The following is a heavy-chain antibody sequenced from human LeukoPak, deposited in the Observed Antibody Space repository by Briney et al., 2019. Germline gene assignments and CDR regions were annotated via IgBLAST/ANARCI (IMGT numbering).Heavy chain of an antibody. CDR1: DDSITMYY. CDR3: ARGRVSSSTWYSTYYYFFYMDF. CDR2: VDHTGST. D-gene: IGHD4-11*01. J-gene: IGHJ6*03. Sequence: MPSETLSLTCTVSDDSITMYYWTWIRQPPGKGLEWIGYVDHTGSTKFNPSLNGRVSISRDTSNNFFSLRLRSVTAADTAVYFCARGRVSSSTWYSTYYYFFYMDFWGKGTTVTVSS. V-gene: IGHV4-59*01.